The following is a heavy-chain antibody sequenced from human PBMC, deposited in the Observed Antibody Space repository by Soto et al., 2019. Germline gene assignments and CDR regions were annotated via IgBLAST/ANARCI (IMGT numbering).Heavy chain of an antibody. CDR1: GGSINSYF. V-gene: IGHV4-59*01. D-gene: IGHD3-10*01. J-gene: IGHJ4*02. CDR3: ARAGTNMVQFDY. Sequence: ETLSLTCTVSGGSINSYFWSWIRQSPGKGLEWIGHIYYSGSTSYSPSLKSRVSISVDTSKNQFSLEVHSVTAADTAVYYCARAGTNMVQFDYWGQGTLVTVSS. CDR2: IYYSGST.